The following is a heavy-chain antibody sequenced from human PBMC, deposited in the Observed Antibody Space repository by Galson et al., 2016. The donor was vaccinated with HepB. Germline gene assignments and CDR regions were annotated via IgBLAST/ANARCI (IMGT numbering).Heavy chain of an antibody. V-gene: IGHV1-2*04. Sequence: SVKVSCKASGYTFTAHYIHWVRLAPGQGLEWVGWINPNGGATHYAQKFQDWVTLTRDTSISTAYMELNKLKSDDTALYFCARDGPRVVPGFDYWGQAPLVTVSS. CDR2: INPNGGAT. J-gene: IGHJ4*02. CDR1: GYTFTAHY. CDR3: ARDGPRVVPGFDY. D-gene: IGHD2-21*02.